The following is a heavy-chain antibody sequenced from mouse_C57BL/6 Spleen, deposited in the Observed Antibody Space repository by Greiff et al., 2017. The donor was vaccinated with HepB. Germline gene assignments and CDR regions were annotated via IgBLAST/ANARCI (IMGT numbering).Heavy chain of an antibody. Sequence: QVQLQQSGAELAKPGASVKLSCKASGYTFTSYWMHWVKQRPGQGLEWIGYINPSSGYTKYNQKFKDKATLTADKPSSTAYMQLSSLTYEDSAVYYCARDYGSSSGVFDYWGQGTTLTVSS. CDR3: ARDYGSSSGVFDY. J-gene: IGHJ2*01. CDR2: INPSSGYT. D-gene: IGHD1-1*01. V-gene: IGHV1-7*01. CDR1: GYTFTSYW.